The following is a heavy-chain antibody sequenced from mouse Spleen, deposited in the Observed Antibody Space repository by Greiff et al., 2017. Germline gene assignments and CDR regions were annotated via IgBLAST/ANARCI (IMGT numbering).Heavy chain of an antibody. CDR3: ARASYGSSYWAMDY. Sequence: EVKLVESGPGLVKPSQSLSLTCSVTGYSITSGYYWNWIRQFPGNKLEWMGYISYDGSNNYNPSLKNRISITRDTSKNQFFLKLNSVTTEDTATYYCARASYGSSYWAMDYWGQGTSVTVSS. V-gene: IGHV3-6*01. CDR1: GYSITSGYY. J-gene: IGHJ4*01. CDR2: ISYDGSN. D-gene: IGHD1-1*01.